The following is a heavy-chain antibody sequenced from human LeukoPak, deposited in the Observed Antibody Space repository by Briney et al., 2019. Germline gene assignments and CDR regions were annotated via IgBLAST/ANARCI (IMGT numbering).Heavy chain of an antibody. CDR3: ARFYV. Sequence: PGGSLRLSCAASGFTFSTYSMNWVRQAPGKGLEWVASISSTSTYVYYADSVKGRFTISRDNTKNSLFLQMNSLTAEDTAVYYCARFYVWGQGTLVTVSS. D-gene: IGHD5/OR15-5a*01. CDR1: GFTFSTYS. V-gene: IGHV3-21*03. CDR2: ISSTSTYV. J-gene: IGHJ4*02.